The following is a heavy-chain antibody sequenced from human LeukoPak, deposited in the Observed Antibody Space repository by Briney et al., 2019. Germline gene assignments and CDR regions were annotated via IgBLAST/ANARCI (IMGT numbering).Heavy chain of an antibody. J-gene: IGHJ4*02. CDR3: ARASVGTLDY. D-gene: IGHD6-13*01. V-gene: IGHV3-21*01. CDR2: ISSGSTYI. Sequence: GGSLRLSCAASEFTFSTYSVNWVRQAPGKGLEWVSSISSGSTYIYYADSVKGRFTISRDNTKNSLYLQMNSLRAEDTAIYYCARASVGTLDYWGQGTLVTVSS. CDR1: EFTFSTYS.